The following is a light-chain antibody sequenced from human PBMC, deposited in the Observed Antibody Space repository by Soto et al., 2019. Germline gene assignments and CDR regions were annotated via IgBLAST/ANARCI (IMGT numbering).Light chain of an antibody. J-gene: IGKJ5*01. CDR3: KKSYSTPIN. CDR1: QSISSY. Sequence: DIHMTQSPYSLASAVGERVTITWLASQSISSYLNWYQQKPGKATKIMIYAAYSLQSGVTSRFSGSGSGTDFTLTIRRMQPEDFATYYCKKSYSTPINFGKGPRLAIK. V-gene: IGKV1-39*01. CDR2: AAY.